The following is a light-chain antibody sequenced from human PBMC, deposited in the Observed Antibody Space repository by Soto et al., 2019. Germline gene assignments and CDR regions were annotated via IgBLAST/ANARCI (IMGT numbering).Light chain of an antibody. V-gene: IGLV2-14*03. Sequence: QSALTQPTSVSGSPGQSITISCTGTSSDVGGYNYVSWYQHHPGKAPKLMICDVSDRPSGVSNRFSGSKSGNTASLTISGLQAEDEAEYYCSSYTSSSTPYVFGTGTKVTVL. J-gene: IGLJ1*01. CDR2: DVS. CDR3: SSYTSSSTPYV. CDR1: SSDVGGYNY.